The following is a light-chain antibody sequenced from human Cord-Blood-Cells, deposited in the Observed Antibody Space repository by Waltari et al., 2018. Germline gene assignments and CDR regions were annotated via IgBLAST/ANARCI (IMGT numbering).Light chain of an antibody. CDR1: QSVSSY. V-gene: IGKV3-11*01. CDR3: QQRSNWPPFT. CDR2: DAS. J-gene: IGKJ3*01. Sequence: EIVLTQSPATLSLSPGERATLSCRASQSVSSYLAWYQQKPGQAPRLLIYDASNRATGSPARFSGSGSVTDFTLTISSLEPEDFAVYYCQQRSNWPPFTFGPGTKVDIK.